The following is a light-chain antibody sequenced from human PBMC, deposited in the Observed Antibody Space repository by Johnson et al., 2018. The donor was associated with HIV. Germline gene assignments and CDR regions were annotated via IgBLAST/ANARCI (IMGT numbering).Light chain of an antibody. J-gene: IGLJ1*01. CDR2: ENS. CDR1: SSNIGNNY. CDR3: GTWDSSLSAYV. V-gene: IGLV1-51*02. Sequence: QAVLTQPPSVSAAPGQKVTISCSGSSSNIGNNYVSWYQQLPGTAPKLLIYENSKRPSGIPYRFSGSKSGTSATLGITGLQTGDEADYYCGTWDSSLSAYVFGTGTKGTVL.